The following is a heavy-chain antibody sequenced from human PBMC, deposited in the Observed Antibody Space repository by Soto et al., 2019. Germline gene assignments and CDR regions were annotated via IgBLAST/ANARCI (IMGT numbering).Heavy chain of an antibody. Sequence: VGSLRLSCAASGFTFRSFTMNWVRQAPGKGLEWVSTISSNSAYIYYTDALRGRFTISRDNAKNSLHLQMNSLRAEDTAVYYCTRDASRDSSARGWFDPWGPGTLFTVSS. CDR1: GFTFRSFT. CDR3: TRDASRDSSARGWFDP. D-gene: IGHD6-13*01. J-gene: IGHJ5*02. CDR2: ISSNSAYI. V-gene: IGHV3-21*01.